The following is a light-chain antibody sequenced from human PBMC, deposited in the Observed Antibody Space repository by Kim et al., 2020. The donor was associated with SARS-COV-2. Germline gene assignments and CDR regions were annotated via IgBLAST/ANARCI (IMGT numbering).Light chain of an antibody. V-gene: IGLV3-1*01. CDR3: QAWDSNVVI. J-gene: IGLJ2*01. Sequence: SYELTQPPSVSVSPGQTASITCSGDNLGDKFVCWFQEKSGQSPVLVIYQNRKRPSGIPERFSGSNSGDTATLTISGTQAMDEAHYYCQAWDSNVVIFGGGTQLTVL. CDR2: QNR. CDR1: NLGDKF.